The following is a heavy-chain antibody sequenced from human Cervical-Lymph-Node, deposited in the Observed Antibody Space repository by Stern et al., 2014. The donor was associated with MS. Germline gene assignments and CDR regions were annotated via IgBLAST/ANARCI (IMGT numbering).Heavy chain of an antibody. CDR1: GYTFTSYY. D-gene: IGHD2-15*01. V-gene: IGHV1-46*01. CDR3: AREVGG. Sequence: QVQLVESGAEVKKPGASVKVSCTASGYTFTSYYMHWVRQAPGQGLEWRGIINTSGGSTSDAQTVKGRATRTRETPTSIVYMEPRSLRSEDTAVYYCAREVGGWGQGTLVTVSS. J-gene: IGHJ4*02. CDR2: INTSGGST.